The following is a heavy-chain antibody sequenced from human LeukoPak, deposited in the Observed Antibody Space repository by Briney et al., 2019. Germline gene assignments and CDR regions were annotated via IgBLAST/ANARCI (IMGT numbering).Heavy chain of an antibody. Sequence: GGSLRFSGAASGFTFSGFAMSWVRRTPGKGLEWVSSISGSGDNTLYADSVKGRFTISRDNSKNTLYLEMNSLRAEDTAIYYCAKMKGHPLPKYYMDVWGQGTTVTVSS. J-gene: IGHJ6*01. CDR1: GFTFSGFA. V-gene: IGHV3-23*01. CDR3: AKMKGHPLPKYYMDV. D-gene: IGHD1-26*01. CDR2: ISGSGDNT.